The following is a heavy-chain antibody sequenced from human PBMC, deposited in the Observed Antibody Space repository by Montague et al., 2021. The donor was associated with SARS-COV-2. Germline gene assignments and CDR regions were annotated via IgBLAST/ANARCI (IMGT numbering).Heavy chain of an antibody. J-gene: IGHJ4*02. CDR1: SGSIISSGYY. Sequence: SETLSLTCSVSSGSIISSGYYWGWIRQPPGKELEWIGNIYYSGTTYPNPSLQSRGTISVDTSKNHLSLSLSSVTAADTAVYFCAREMIRGVTTAFDYWGQGSQVTVSS. CDR3: AREMIRGVTTAFDY. D-gene: IGHD3-10*01. CDR2: IYYSGTT. V-gene: IGHV4-39*02.